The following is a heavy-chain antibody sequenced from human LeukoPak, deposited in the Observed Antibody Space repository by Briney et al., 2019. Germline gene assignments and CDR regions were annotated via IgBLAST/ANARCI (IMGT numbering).Heavy chain of an antibody. Sequence: SSETLSLTCTVSGGSISSNTYYWGWIRQPPGRGLEWVGYIYNSGSTYYNSSLKSRVTISVDTSKNQFSLKLSSVTAADTAVYYCAREYSSGWYGEADAFDIWGQGTMVTVSS. J-gene: IGHJ3*02. V-gene: IGHV4-39*07. D-gene: IGHD6-19*01. CDR3: AREYSSGWYGEADAFDI. CDR1: GGSISSNTYY. CDR2: IYNSGST.